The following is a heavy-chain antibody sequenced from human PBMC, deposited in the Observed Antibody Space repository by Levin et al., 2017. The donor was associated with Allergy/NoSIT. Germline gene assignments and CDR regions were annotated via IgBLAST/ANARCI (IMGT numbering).Heavy chain of an antibody. V-gene: IGHV4-59*01. CDR2: IYYSGST. J-gene: IGHJ4*02. CDR1: GGSISSYY. D-gene: IGHD3-10*01. CDR3: ARCAYYYGSGSYYAPGPEVD. Sequence: TSETLSLTCTVSGGSISSYYWSWIRQPPGKGLEWIGYIYYSGSTNYNPSLKSRVTISVDTSKNQFSLKLSSVTAADTAVYYCARCAYYYGSGSYYAPGPEVDWGQGTLVTVSS.